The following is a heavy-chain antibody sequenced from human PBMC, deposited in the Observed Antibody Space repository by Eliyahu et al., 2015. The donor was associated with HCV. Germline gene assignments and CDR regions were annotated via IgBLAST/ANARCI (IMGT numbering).Heavy chain of an antibody. D-gene: IGHD6-13*01. Sequence: QVQLVQSGAEVKKPGASVXVSCEASGYXFSVYYXXWGRQAPGQGLEWMGWINPNSGDTNYAQKFQGWVTMTRDTSISTAYLELSRLRSDDTAVYYCARSRGRIYSSSWLSYYYSMDVWGQGTTVTVSS. CDR2: INPNSGDT. CDR3: ARSRGRIYSSSWLSYYYSMDV. V-gene: IGHV1-2*04. J-gene: IGHJ6*02. CDR1: GYXFSVYY.